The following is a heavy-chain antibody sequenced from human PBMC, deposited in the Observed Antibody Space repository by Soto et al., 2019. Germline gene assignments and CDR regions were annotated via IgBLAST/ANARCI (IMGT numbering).Heavy chain of an antibody. CDR3: ARSWVTGKGGIDV. V-gene: IGHV1-18*01. Sequence: ASVKVSCKASGYTFTSYGLIWVRQATGQGLEWMGWINGYTGNTNYAQKFQGRVTMTTDTSTNTAYLDLWTLISDDTAVYYCARSWVTGKGGIDVWGQGTTVTVSS. CDR1: GYTFTSYG. J-gene: IGHJ6*02. CDR2: INGYTGNT. D-gene: IGHD3-16*01.